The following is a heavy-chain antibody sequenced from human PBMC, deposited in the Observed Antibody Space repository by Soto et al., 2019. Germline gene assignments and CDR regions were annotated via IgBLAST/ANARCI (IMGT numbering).Heavy chain of an antibody. CDR3: VKVPYYDFWSGYPKNAFDI. D-gene: IGHD3-3*01. J-gene: IGHJ3*02. Sequence: GSLRLSCSASGFTFSSYAMHWVRQAPGKGLEYVSAISSNGGSTYYADSVKGRFTISRDNSKNTLYLQMSSLRAEDTAVYYCVKVPYYDFWSGYPKNAFDIWGQGTMVTVSS. CDR1: GFTFSSYA. V-gene: IGHV3-64D*06. CDR2: ISSNGGST.